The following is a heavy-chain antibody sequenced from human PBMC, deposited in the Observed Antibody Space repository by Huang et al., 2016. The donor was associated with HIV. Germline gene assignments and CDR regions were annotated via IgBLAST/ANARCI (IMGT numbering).Heavy chain of an antibody. V-gene: IGHV4-34*01. CDR1: GGSFSNYH. CDR2: INHSGST. CDR3: ARMDETYNYYVLDV. D-gene: IGHD3-16*01. Sequence: QAHLEQWGAGLLKPSETLSLTCAVYGGSFSNYHWSWIRQPPGKGLEWMGQINHSGSTNYNPSLKSRVTMSVDLSKNQFSLKLGSVTAADTAIYYCARMDETYNYYVLDVWGQGTTVTVSS. J-gene: IGHJ6*02.